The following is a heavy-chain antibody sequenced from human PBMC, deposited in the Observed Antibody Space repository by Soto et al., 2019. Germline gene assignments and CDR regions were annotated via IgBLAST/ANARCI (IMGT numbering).Heavy chain of an antibody. CDR1: GFTFSIYA. CDR3: VKGEYYYDSSGYYPFDY. Sequence: PGGSLRVSCSASGFTFSIYAMHWVRQAPGKGLEYVSSISTNGGSTDYADSVKGRFTISRDNSKNTVYLQMSSLRVEDTAVYYCVKGEYYYDSSGYYPFDYWGQRTLVTVSS. V-gene: IGHV3-64D*06. J-gene: IGHJ4*02. CDR2: ISTNGGST. D-gene: IGHD3-22*01.